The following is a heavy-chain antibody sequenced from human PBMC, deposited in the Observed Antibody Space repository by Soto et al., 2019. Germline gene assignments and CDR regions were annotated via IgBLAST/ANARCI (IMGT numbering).Heavy chain of an antibody. CDR2: IYYSGST. J-gene: IGHJ4*02. CDR1: GGSISSYY. V-gene: IGHV4-59*01. Sequence: SETLSLTCTVSGGSISSYYWSWIRQPPGKGLEWIGYIYYSGSTNYNPSLKSRVTISVDTSKNQFSLKLSSVTAADTAVYYCARGGAYYDILTGPRFDYWGQGTLVTVSS. CDR3: ARGGAYYDILTGPRFDY. D-gene: IGHD3-9*01.